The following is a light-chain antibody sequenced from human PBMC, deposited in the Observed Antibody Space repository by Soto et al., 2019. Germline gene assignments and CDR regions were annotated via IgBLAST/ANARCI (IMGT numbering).Light chain of an antibody. CDR3: LQHNSYPYT. V-gene: IGKV1-17*01. CDR1: QGIRND. CDR2: AAS. Sequence: DIQMTQSPSSLSASVGDRVTITCRPSQGIRNDLFWYQQKPGKAPKRLISAASSLQSGVPSRFSGSGYGTEFTLTISSLQPEDFATYYCLQHNSYPYTFGQGTKLEIK. J-gene: IGKJ2*01.